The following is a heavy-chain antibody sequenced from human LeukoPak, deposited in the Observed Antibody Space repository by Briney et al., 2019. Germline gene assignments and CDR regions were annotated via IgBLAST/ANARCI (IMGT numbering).Heavy chain of an antibody. D-gene: IGHD6-19*01. CDR1: GFTFSSYW. CDR2: INTDGIST. CDR3: ARDVGIAVAGLLY. Sequence: GGSLRLSCAASGFTFSSYWRHWVRQAPGKGLVWVSRINTDGISTTYADSAKGRFTISRDNAKNTLYLQMNSLRAEDTAVYYCARDVGIAVAGLLYWGQGTLVTVSS. V-gene: IGHV3-74*01. J-gene: IGHJ4*02.